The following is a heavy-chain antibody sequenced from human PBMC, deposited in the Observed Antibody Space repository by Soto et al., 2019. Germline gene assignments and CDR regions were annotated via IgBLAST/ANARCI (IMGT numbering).Heavy chain of an antibody. Sequence: EVQLVESGGGLVQPGGSLRLSCAASGFTVSSNYMSWVRQAPGKGLEWVSVIYSGGSTYYADSVKSRFTISRDNSKNTLYLQMNSLRAEDTAVYYCAGSSRVPAFDIWGQGTMVTVSS. V-gene: IGHV3-66*01. D-gene: IGHD6-6*01. J-gene: IGHJ3*02. CDR1: GFTVSSNY. CDR3: AGSSRVPAFDI. CDR2: IYSGGST.